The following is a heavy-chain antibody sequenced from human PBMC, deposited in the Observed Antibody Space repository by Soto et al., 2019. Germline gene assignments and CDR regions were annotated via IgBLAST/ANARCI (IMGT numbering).Heavy chain of an antibody. J-gene: IGHJ4*02. CDR1: GGSISSSSYF. V-gene: IGHV4-39*01. CDR2: IYYSGST. CDR3: ARGRDYDYVWGSPYFDY. D-gene: IGHD3-16*01. Sequence: PSETLSLTCSVSGGSISSSSYFWGWIRQPPGKGLEWIGSIYYSGSTYYNPSLKSRVTVSVDTSKNQFSLKLSSVTAADTAVYYCARGRDYDYVWGSPYFDYWGQGTLVTVSS.